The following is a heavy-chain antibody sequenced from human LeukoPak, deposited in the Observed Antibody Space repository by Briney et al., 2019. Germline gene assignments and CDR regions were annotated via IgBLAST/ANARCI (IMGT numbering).Heavy chain of an antibody. CDR3: AKKEGGFDH. J-gene: IGHJ4*02. CDR2: ISGSDDYT. Sequence: GGSLRLSCAASGFTFSNYAMSWVRQAPGKGLKWVSAISGSDDYTYYADSVKGRFTISRDNSKNTLYLQVNSLRADDTAVYYCAKKEGGFDHWGQGALVTVSS. V-gene: IGHV3-23*01. D-gene: IGHD1-26*01. CDR1: GFTFSNYA.